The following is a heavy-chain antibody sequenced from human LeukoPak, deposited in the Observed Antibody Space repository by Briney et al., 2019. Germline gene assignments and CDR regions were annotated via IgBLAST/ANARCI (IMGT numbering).Heavy chain of an antibody. V-gene: IGHV3-33*06. CDR2: IWYDGSNK. J-gene: IGHJ3*02. Sequence: PGGSLRLSCAASGFTFSSYGMHWVRQAPGKGLEWVAVIWYDGSNKYHADSVKGRFTISRDNSKNTLYLQMNSLRAEDTAVYYCAKSMDYYDSSGYHPYDAFDIWGQGTMVTVSS. CDR1: GFTFSSYG. CDR3: AKSMDYYDSSGYHPYDAFDI. D-gene: IGHD3-22*01.